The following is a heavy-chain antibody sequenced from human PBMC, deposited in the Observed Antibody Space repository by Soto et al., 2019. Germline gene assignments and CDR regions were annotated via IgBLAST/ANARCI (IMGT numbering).Heavy chain of an antibody. J-gene: IGHJ4*02. Sequence: QVQLHQWGAGLLKPSETLSLACSIYSGSFSGYYWSWIRQPPGKGLEWIGEISQSGNTNYSPSLKSRVSISIDTSKKQFSMNLASVSAADTAVYYCARAPKVIGSSQTRPDFWGQGTLVTVSS. V-gene: IGHV4-34*01. CDR3: ARAPKVIGSSQTRPDF. CDR1: SGSFSGYY. D-gene: IGHD6-6*01. CDR2: ISQSGNT.